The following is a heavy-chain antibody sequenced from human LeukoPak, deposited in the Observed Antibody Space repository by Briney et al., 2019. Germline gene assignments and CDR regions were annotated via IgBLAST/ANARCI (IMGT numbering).Heavy chain of an antibody. V-gene: IGHV3-23*01. CDR3: ARNQQLGGHSYYYYGMDV. Sequence: GGSLRLSCAGSGFTSIAYALTWARQAPGKGLEWVSGISGGGVTTYYADSVKGRFTISRDNSKNTLYLQMNSLRADDTAIYYCARNQQLGGHSYYYYGMDVWGQGTTVTVSS. J-gene: IGHJ6*02. CDR2: ISGGGVTT. CDR1: GFTSIAYA. D-gene: IGHD3-16*01.